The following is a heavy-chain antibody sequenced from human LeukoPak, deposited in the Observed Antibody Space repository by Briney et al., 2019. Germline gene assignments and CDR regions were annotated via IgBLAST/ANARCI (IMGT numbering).Heavy chain of an antibody. D-gene: IGHD6-13*01. CDR1: GFTFSSYG. J-gene: IGHJ4*02. CDR3: AKDRLPGIAAALNY. V-gene: IGHV3-30*02. CDR2: IRNDGSNK. Sequence: GGSLRLSCAASGFTFSSYGMHWVRQAPGKGLEWVAFIRNDGSNKYYADSVKGRFTISRDNSKNTLYLQMNSLRAEDTAVYYCAKDRLPGIAAALNYWGQGTLVTVSS.